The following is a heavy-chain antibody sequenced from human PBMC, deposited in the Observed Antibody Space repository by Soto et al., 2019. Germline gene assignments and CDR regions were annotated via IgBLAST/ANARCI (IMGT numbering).Heavy chain of an antibody. CDR2: IWYDGSNK. J-gene: IGHJ6*02. D-gene: IGHD5-12*01. CDR3: ARFSGYDFEDYYYGMDV. V-gene: IGHV3-33*01. CDR1: GFTFSSYG. Sequence: GGSLRLSCAASGFTFSSYGMHWVRQAPGKGLEWVAVIWYDGSNKYYADSVKGRFTMSRDNSKNTLYLQVNSLRAEDTAVYYCARFSGYDFEDYYYGMDVWGQGTTVTVSS.